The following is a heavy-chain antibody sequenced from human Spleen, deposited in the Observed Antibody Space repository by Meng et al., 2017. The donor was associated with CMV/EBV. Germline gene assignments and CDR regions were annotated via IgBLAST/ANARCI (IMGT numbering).Heavy chain of an antibody. CDR3: ATTLYTVREYDGSGWFDP. Sequence: VQLQQWSAGPSKPSETLSLTCAGYGGSFSGYYWSWIRQPPGKGLEWIGEINHSGSTNYNPSLKSRVTISVDTSKNQFSLKLSSVTAADTAVYYCATTLYTVREYDGSGWFDPWGQGTLVTVSS. CDR2: INHSGST. V-gene: IGHV4-34*01. J-gene: IGHJ5*02. D-gene: IGHD1-26*01. CDR1: GGSFSGYY.